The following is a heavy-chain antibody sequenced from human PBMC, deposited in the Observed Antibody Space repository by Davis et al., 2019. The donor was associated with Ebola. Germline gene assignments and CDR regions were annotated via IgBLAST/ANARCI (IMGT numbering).Heavy chain of an antibody. CDR3: ARIVPDWYDSSGYSRNGRFDF. CDR1: GGSVSSGG. Sequence: LSLTCTVSGGSVSSGGYYWNWVRQAPGKGLEWVAVVSYDGSIDYYADSVKGRFTISRDNSNNTLYLQMNSLRGEDTAVYYCARIVPDWYDSSGYSRNGRFDFWGQGTLVTVSS. J-gene: IGHJ4*02. CDR2: VSYDGSID. D-gene: IGHD3-22*01. V-gene: IGHV3-30*03.